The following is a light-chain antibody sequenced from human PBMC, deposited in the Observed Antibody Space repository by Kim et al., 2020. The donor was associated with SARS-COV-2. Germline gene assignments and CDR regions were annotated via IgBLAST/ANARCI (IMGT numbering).Light chain of an antibody. CDR2: QDN. Sequence: SYELTQPPSVSVSPGQTASITCSGDKLGDKYACWYQHKPGQSPVLVVFQDNKRPSGIPERFSGSNSGNTATLTISGTQAMDEADYYCQAWDSNIVVFGGGTQLTVI. CDR3: QAWDSNIVV. CDR1: KLGDKY. V-gene: IGLV3-1*01. J-gene: IGLJ2*01.